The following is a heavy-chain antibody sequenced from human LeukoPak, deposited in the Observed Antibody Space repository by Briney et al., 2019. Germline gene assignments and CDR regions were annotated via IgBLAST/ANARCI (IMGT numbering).Heavy chain of an antibody. CDR3: ARTNYYDISGYDY. J-gene: IGHJ4*02. D-gene: IGHD3-22*01. CDR1: GFTFSSYS. CDR2: ISSSSSTI. Sequence: GGSLRLSCAASGFTFSSYSMNCVRQAPGKGLEWVSYISSSSSTIYYADSVKGRFTISRDNAKNSLYLQMNSLRAEDTALYYCARTNYYDISGYDYWGQGTLVTVSS. V-gene: IGHV3-48*01.